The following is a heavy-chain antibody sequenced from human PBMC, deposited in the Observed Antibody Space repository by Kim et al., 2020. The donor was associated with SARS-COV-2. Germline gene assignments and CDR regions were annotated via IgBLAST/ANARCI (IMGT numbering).Heavy chain of an antibody. CDR3: ATYCSSTSCPRGRNWFDP. D-gene: IGHD2-2*01. Sequence: SETLSHTCAVYGGSFSGYYWSWIRQPPGKGLEWIGEINHSGSTNYNPSLKSRVTISVDTSKNQFSLKLSSVTAADTAVYYCATYCSSTSCPRGRNWFDPWGQGTLVTVSS. V-gene: IGHV4-34*01. CDR2: INHSGST. J-gene: IGHJ5*02. CDR1: GGSFSGYY.